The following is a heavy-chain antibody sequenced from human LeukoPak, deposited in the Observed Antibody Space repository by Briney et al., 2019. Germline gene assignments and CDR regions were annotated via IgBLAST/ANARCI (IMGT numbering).Heavy chain of an antibody. V-gene: IGHV1-18*01. CDR1: GYTFTSYG. CDR2: ISAYNGNT. Sequence: GTSEKVSCKASGYTFTSYGISWVRQAPGQGLECMGWISAYNGNTNYAQKLQGRVAMTTDTSTSTAYMELRSLRSDDTAVYYCARGGPPYYYYGMDVWGQGTTVTVSS. D-gene: IGHD3/OR15-3a*01. J-gene: IGHJ6*02. CDR3: ARGGPPYYYYGMDV.